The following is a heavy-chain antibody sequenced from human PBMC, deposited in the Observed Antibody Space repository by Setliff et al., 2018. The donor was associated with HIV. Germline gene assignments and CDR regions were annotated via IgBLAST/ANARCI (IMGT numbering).Heavy chain of an antibody. CDR1: GFTFSTYA. D-gene: IGHD3-3*01. CDR3: AKQRYYDGNDGFDV. CDR2: ISGSGYP. J-gene: IGHJ3*01. Sequence: PGGSLRLSCVASGFTFSTYAINWVRLAPGKGLEWVSSISGSGYPYYADSVKGRFTISRDNSKNTLFLQMDSLGAEDTALYYCAKQRYYDGNDGFDVWGQGTMVTVSS. V-gene: IGHV3-23*01.